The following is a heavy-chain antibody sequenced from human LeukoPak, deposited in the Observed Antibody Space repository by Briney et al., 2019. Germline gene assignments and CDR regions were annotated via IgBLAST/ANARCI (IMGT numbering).Heavy chain of an antibody. CDR3: ARDLDPYYYDSSGYAFDY. CDR2: IYAGGST. V-gene: IGHV3-66*01. J-gene: IGHJ4*02. CDR1: GATVNSNY. Sequence: PGGSLRLSCAVSGATVNSNYMSWVRQAPGKGLEWVSVIYAGGSTYYTDSVRGRFTISRDNAKNSLYLQMNSLRAEDTAVYYCARDLDPYYYDSSGYAFDYWGQGTLVTVSS. D-gene: IGHD3-22*01.